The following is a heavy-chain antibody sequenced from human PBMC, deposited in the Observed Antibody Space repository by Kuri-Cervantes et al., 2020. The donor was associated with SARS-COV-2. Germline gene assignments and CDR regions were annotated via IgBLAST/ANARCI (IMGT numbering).Heavy chain of an antibody. D-gene: IGHD3-3*01. CDR2: IYTSGST. Sequence: SETLSLTCTVSGGSISSYYWSWIRQPAGKGLEWIGRIYTSGSTNYNPSLKSRVTISVDTSKNQFSLKLSSVTAADTAVYYCARGGYDFWSGYLFDPWGQGTLVTVSS. CDR3: ARGGYDFWSGYLFDP. CDR1: GGSISSYY. J-gene: IGHJ5*02. V-gene: IGHV4-4*07.